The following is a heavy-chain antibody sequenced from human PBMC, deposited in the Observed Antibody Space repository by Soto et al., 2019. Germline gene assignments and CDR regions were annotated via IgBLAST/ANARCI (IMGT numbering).Heavy chain of an antibody. CDR3: ARAYSSSWFFDY. CDR2: IYYSGST. J-gene: IGHJ4*02. Sequence: QVQLQESSPGLVKPSQTLSLTCTVSGGSISSGDYYWSWIRQPPGKGLEWIGYIYYSGSTYYNPALKSRFTISVDTSKNQFSLKLSSVTAADTAVYYCARAYSSSWFFDYWGQGTLVTVSS. CDR1: GGSISSGDYY. D-gene: IGHD6-13*01. V-gene: IGHV4-30-4*01.